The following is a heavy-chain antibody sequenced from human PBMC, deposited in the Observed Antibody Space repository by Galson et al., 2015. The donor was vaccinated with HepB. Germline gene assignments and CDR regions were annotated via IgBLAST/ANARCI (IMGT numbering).Heavy chain of an antibody. V-gene: IGHV3-33*06. CDR2: IYPDGHIT. Sequence: SLRLSCAASGFIFNRHGMHWVRQAPGKGLEWVSGIYPDGHITYYADSVEGRFTISRDDSKNTVYLQMNSVRVEDTAVYFCAKDFCRADNCDPFDYWGQGTLVTVSS. J-gene: IGHJ4*02. D-gene: IGHD2-15*01. CDR3: AKDFCRADNCDPFDY. CDR1: GFIFNRHG.